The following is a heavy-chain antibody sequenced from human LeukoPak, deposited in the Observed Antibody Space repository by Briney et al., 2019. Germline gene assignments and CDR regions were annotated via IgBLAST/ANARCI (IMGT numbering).Heavy chain of an antibody. Sequence: GGSLRLSCAASGFTFSSYRMHWVRQAPGKGLMWVSRINSGGSSTNYADSVKGRFTISRDNAKNTLYLQMNSLRAEDTAVYYCASPPGIAAAGTWGYWGQGTLVTVSS. J-gene: IGHJ4*02. CDR2: INSGGSST. CDR1: GFTFSSYR. D-gene: IGHD6-13*01. V-gene: IGHV3-74*01. CDR3: ASPPGIAAAGTWGY.